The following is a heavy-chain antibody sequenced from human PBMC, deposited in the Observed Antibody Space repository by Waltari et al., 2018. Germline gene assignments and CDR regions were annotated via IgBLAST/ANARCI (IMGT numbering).Heavy chain of an antibody. J-gene: IGHJ4*02. Sequence: QVQLVESGGGVVQPGRSLGLSCAASGFHFSCSGMTWVRRAAGKGPEWVAVMSYDGSDQNYADSVKGRFTISRDNTKNTLYLQMNSLRAEDTAVYYCARGGEGPYFDYWGQGALVTVSS. CDR3: ARGGEGPYFDY. D-gene: IGHD3-16*01. CDR1: GFHFSCSG. CDR2: MSYDGSDQ. V-gene: IGHV3-30*01.